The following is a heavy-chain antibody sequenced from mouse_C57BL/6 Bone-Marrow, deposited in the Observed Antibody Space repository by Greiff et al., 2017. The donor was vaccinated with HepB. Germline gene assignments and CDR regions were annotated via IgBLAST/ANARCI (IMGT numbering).Heavy chain of an antibody. D-gene: IGHD2-3*01. Sequence: EVQLQQPGTELVKPGASVKISCKASGYSFTGYYMNWVKQSPEKSLEWIGEINPSTGGTTYNQKFKAKATLTVDKSSSTAYMQLKSLTSEDSAVYYCARSEGYYWYFDVWGTGTTVTVSS. CDR1: GYSFTGYY. V-gene: IGHV1-42*01. CDR3: ARSEGYYWYFDV. J-gene: IGHJ1*03. CDR2: INPSTGGT.